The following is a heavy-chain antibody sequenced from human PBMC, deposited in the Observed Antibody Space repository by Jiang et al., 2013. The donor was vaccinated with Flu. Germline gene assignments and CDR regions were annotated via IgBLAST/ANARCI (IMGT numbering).Heavy chain of an antibody. V-gene: IGHV3-48*01. CDR2: VSSTGGTI. CDR3: ARVIMTLALGEFYYGLDV. Sequence: GGGLVQSGGSLRLSCAASGFTFSGYGFNWVRQAPGKGLEWVSYVSSTGGTIYYADSVKGRFTISRDNAKNSLFLQINSLRAEDTAVYYCARVIMTLALGEFYYGLDVWGQGTTVTVSS. CDR1: GFTFSGYG. J-gene: IGHJ6*02. D-gene: IGHD2-21*01.